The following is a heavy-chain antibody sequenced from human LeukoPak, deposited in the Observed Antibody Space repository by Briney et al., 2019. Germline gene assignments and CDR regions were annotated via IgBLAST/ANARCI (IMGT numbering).Heavy chain of an antibody. V-gene: IGHV3-7*01. CDR3: AKSLVVVNDPPDY. D-gene: IGHD2-21*01. CDR2: IKQDGSER. J-gene: IGHJ4*02. CDR1: GFTFSDYY. Sequence: PGGSLRLSCAASGFTFSDYYMSWIRQAPGKGLEWVANIKQDGSERYYVDSVKGRFTISRDNAKSSLYLQMNSLRAEDTAVYYCAKSLVVVNDPPDYWGQGTLVTVSS.